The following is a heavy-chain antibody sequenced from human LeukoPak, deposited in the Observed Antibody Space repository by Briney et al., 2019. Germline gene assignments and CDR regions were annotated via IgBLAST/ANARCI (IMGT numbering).Heavy chain of an antibody. CDR3: TVIVGLPN. CDR2: IRSKTNSYAT. V-gene: IGHV3-73*01. CDR1: GFSFSGSG. D-gene: IGHD3-22*01. Sequence: GGSLRLSCAASGFSFSGSGVQWVRQASGKGLEWVGRIRSKTNSYATAYAASVKGSFTISRDDSRNTAYLQMNSLKAEDTAVYYCTVIVGLPNWGQGTLVTVSS. J-gene: IGHJ4*02.